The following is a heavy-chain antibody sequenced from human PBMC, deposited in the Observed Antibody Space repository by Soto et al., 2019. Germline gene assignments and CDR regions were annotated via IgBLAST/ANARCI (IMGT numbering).Heavy chain of an antibody. CDR2: ISANGQGI. J-gene: IGHJ4*02. CDR1: GFTFSTYA. D-gene: IGHD1-7*01. V-gene: IGHV3-23*01. Sequence: GGSLRLSCAASGFTFSTYALSWVRQAPGKGLEWVSAISANGQGIYYADAVRGRFTISRDNSKNTIFLHMDSLRAEDTAVYYCAKDRNYPRDQFHYWGQGTLVTVSS. CDR3: AKDRNYPRDQFHY.